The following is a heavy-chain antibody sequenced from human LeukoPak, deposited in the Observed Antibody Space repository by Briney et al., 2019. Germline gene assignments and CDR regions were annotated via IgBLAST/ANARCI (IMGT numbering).Heavy chain of an antibody. CDR2: FDPEDGET. Sequence: ASVKVSCKVSGYTLTELSMHWVRQAPGKGLEWMGGFDPEDGETIYAQKFQGRVTMTEDTSTDTAYMELGSLRSEDTAVYYCASQGHGSYSPGIDYWGQGTLVTVSS. D-gene: IGHD1-26*01. V-gene: IGHV1-24*01. CDR1: GYTLTELS. J-gene: IGHJ4*02. CDR3: ASQGHGSYSPGIDY.